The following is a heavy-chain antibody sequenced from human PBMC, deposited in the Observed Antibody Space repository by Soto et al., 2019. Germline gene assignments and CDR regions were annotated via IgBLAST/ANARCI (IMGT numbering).Heavy chain of an antibody. Sequence: SETLSLTCTVSGDSISSPHYYWTWIRQPPGKGLEWVGYIYYTGNNFYNPALKSRVAMSVDPSTNQFSLKLASVTDADTAVYFCAREPKQNHDSSPWNGVFDSWGQGTMVTVYS. CDR1: GDSISSPHYY. J-gene: IGHJ4*02. V-gene: IGHV4-30-4*01. CDR3: AREPKQNHDSSPWNGVFDS. D-gene: IGHD3-22*01. CDR2: IYYTGNN.